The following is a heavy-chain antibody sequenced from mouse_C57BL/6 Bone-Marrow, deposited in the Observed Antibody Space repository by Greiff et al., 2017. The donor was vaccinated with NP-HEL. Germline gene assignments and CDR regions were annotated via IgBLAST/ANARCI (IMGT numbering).Heavy chain of an antibody. V-gene: IGHV14-3*01. J-gene: IGHJ3*01. CDR2: IDPANGNT. CDR3: ARGAYGSSYPFAY. D-gene: IGHD1-1*01. Sequence: VQLQQSVAELVRPGASVKLPCTASGFNIKNTYMHWVKQRPEQGLEWIGRIDPANGNTKYAPKFQGKATITADTSSNTAYLQLSSLTSEDTAIYYCARGAYGSSYPFAYWGQGTLVTVSA. CDR1: GFNIKNTY.